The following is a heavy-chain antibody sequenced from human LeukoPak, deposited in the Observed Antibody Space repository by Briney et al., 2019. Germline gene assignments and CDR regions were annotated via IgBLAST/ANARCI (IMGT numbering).Heavy chain of an antibody. D-gene: IGHD2-2*01. CDR2: TYYSGST. Sequence: PSETLSLTCTVSGGSISSYYWSWIRQPPGKGLEWIGYTYYSGSTNYNPSLKSRVTISVDTSKNQFSLKLSSVTAADTAVYYCARDCSSTSCYGMSYYYYMDVWGKGTTVTVSS. CDR3: ARDCSSTSCYGMSYYYYMDV. CDR1: GGSISSYY. J-gene: IGHJ6*03. V-gene: IGHV4-59*01.